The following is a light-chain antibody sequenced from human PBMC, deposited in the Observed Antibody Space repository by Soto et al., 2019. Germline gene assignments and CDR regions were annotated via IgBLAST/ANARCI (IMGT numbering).Light chain of an antibody. Sequence: QAGLTQPPAVSAAPGQKVTISCSGSSSNIGGNSVSWYQQLPGTAPKLLIYDDNKRPSGIPDRFSGSKSGTSATLGITGFQTGDEADYYCGSWDSSLRAYVFGTGTTAPVL. CDR2: DDN. V-gene: IGLV1-51*01. CDR1: SSNIGGNS. J-gene: IGLJ1*01. CDR3: GSWDSSLRAYV.